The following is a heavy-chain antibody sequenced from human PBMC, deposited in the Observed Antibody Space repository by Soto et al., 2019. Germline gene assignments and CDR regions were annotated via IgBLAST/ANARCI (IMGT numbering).Heavy chain of an antibody. D-gene: IGHD1-7*01. V-gene: IGHV4-59*02. CDR3: ERATATTRVGFDP. Sequence: SETLSLTCTVSGGSVSGYYWTWIRQPPGRGLEWIGYIYYSGSTNFNPSLKSRVTMSIDTSKNQLSLNLASVTAADTAVYYCERATATTRVGFDPWGQGTLVTVSS. J-gene: IGHJ5*02. CDR2: IYYSGST. CDR1: GGSVSGYY.